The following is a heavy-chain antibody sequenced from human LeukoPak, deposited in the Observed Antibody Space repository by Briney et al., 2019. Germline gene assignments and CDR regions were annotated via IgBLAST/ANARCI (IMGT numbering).Heavy chain of an antibody. CDR2: IYHSGST. CDR3: ARDSGDSSGYSDY. V-gene: IGHV4-4*02. Sequence: SETLSLTCAVSGGSISSSNWWSWVRQPPGKGLEWIGEIYHSGSTNYNPSLKSRVTISVDTSKNQFSLKLSSVTAADTAVYYCARDSGDSSGYSDYWGQGTLVTVSS. CDR1: GGSISSSNW. J-gene: IGHJ4*02. D-gene: IGHD3-22*01.